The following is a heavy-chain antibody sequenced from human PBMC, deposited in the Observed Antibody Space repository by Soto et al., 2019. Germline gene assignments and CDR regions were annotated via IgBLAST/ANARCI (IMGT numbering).Heavy chain of an antibody. CDR3: ARDKILPIGVYYYYMDV. D-gene: IGHD3-10*01. Sequence: GGSLRLSCAASGFTFSSYSMNWVRQAPGKGLEWVSSISSSSSYIYYADSVKGRFTISRDNAKNSLYLQMNSLRAEDTAVYYCARDKILPIGVYYYYMDVWGKGTTVTVSS. CDR2: ISSSSSYI. CDR1: GFTFSSYS. J-gene: IGHJ6*03. V-gene: IGHV3-21*01.